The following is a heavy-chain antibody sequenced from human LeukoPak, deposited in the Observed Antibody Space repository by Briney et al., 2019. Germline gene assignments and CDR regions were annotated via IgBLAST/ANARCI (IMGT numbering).Heavy chain of an antibody. V-gene: IGHV4-61*05. D-gene: IGHD4-17*01. CDR2: IYHSGST. J-gene: IGHJ5*02. Sequence: SETLSLTCTVSGGSISSGSYYWSWIRQPPGKGLEWIGEIYHSGSTNYNPSLKSRVTISVDKSKNQFSLKLSSVTAAGTAVYYCARGDDYGDYGRGNWFDPWGQGTLVTVSS. CDR1: GGSISSGSYY. CDR3: ARGDDYGDYGRGNWFDP.